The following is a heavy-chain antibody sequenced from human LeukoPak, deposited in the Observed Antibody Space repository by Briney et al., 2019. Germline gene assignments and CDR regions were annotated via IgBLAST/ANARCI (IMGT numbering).Heavy chain of an antibody. Sequence: SETLSLTCTVSGGSISSYYWSWIRQPPGKGVEWIGYIYYSGSTNYNPSLKSRVTISVDTSKNQFSLKLSSVTAADTAVYYCARTRNGRYFDLWGRGTLVTVSS. J-gene: IGHJ2*01. D-gene: IGHD1-1*01. CDR3: ARTRNGRYFDL. CDR2: IYYSGST. CDR1: GGSISSYY. V-gene: IGHV4-59*01.